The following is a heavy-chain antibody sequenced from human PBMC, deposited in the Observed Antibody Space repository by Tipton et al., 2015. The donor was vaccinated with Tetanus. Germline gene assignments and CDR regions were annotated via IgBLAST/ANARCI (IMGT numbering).Heavy chain of an antibody. Sequence: LRLSCTVSGGSISSGNYYWGWIRQPPGKGLEWIGSLYFSGRTYYSPPLKSQVTISVDPPNNLISLKMTSVTAADSAVYYCARHESLVGGSYDYWGQGTLVTVSS. V-gene: IGHV4-39*01. J-gene: IGHJ4*02. CDR2: LYFSGRT. CDR3: ARHESLVGGSYDY. D-gene: IGHD3-10*01. CDR1: GGSISSGNYY.